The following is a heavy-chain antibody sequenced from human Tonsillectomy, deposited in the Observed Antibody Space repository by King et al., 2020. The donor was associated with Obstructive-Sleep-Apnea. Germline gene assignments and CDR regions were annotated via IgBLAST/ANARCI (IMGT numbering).Heavy chain of an antibody. CDR1: GGSISSYY. CDR2: MYTSGST. D-gene: IGHD1-26*01. CDR3: ARDLVGATSDWFDP. V-gene: IGHV4-4*07. J-gene: IGHJ5*02. Sequence: VQLQESGPGLLKPSETLSLTCTVSGGSISSYYWSWIRQPAGKGLEWIGRMYTSGSTNYNPSLKSRVTMSVDTSKNQFSLKLKFVTAADTAVYYCARDLVGATSDWFDPWGQGTLVTVSS.